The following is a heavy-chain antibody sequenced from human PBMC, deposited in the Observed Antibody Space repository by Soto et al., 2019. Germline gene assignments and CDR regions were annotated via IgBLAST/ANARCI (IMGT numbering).Heavy chain of an antibody. V-gene: IGHV5-51*01. Sequence: GEAPNISGKGSGYSFTSYWIGRVRQPPGKGLGWMGIIYPGDSETRYSPSFQGQVTISADKSIRTAYLQWSSLKASDTAMYYCARHLASIAARRDAFDIWGQGTMVTVSS. J-gene: IGHJ3*02. D-gene: IGHD6-6*01. CDR1: GYSFTSYW. CDR2: IYPGDSET. CDR3: ARHLASIAARRDAFDI.